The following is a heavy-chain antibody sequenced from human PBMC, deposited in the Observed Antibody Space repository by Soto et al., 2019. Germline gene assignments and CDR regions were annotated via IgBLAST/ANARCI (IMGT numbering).Heavy chain of an antibody. CDR1: GFTFSDYA. Sequence: VQLVESGGGVVQPGRSLRLSCAASGFTFSDYAMHWVHQAPGKGLEWVAVVSHDGRNTHYAESVKGRFTISRDSSKNTVSLEMTSLRAEDTAVYYCAKGGRQWLVTSDFNYWGQGALVTVSS. J-gene: IGHJ4*02. CDR3: AKGGRQWLVTSDFNY. CDR2: VSHDGRNT. D-gene: IGHD6-19*01. V-gene: IGHV3-30*18.